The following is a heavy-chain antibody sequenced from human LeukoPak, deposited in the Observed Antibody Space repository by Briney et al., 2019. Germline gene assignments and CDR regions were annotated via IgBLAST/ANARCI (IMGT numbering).Heavy chain of an antibody. J-gene: IGHJ3*02. CDR2: ISYDGSNK. CDR1: GFTFSSYG. Sequence: PGRSLRLSCAASGFTFSSYGMHWVRQAPGKGLEWVAVISYDGSNKYYADSVKGRFTISRDNSKNTLYLQMNSLRAEDTAVYYCAKGLLWFGEFGAFDIWGQGTMVTVSS. V-gene: IGHV3-30*18. CDR3: AKGLLWFGEFGAFDI. D-gene: IGHD3-10*01.